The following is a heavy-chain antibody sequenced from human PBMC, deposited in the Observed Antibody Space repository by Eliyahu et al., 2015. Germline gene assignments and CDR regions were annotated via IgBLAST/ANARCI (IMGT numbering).Heavy chain of an antibody. CDR3: ARRRHKWTY. J-gene: IGHJ3*01. CDR1: GGSISXSSYY. V-gene: IGHV4-39*01. CDR2: IYYSGGT. D-gene: IGHD3/OR15-3a*01. Sequence: QLXLQESGPGLVKPSETLSLTCTVSGGSISXSSYYWGWIRQPPGKGLEXIGSIYYSGGTYYNPSLKSRVTISVDTSKNQFSLKLSSVTAADTAVYYCARRRHKWTYWGQGTMVTVSS.